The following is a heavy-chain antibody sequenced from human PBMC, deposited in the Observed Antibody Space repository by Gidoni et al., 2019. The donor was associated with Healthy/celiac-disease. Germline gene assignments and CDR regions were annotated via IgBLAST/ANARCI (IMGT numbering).Heavy chain of an antibody. J-gene: IGHJ4*02. CDR1: GFTFSRYG. Sequence: QVQLVESGGGVVQPGRSLRLSCAASGFTFSRYGMHWVRQAPGKGLEWVAVIWYDGSNKYYADSVKGRFTISRDNSKNTLYLQMNSLRAEDTAVYYCARDERLWYSSGWHYFDYWGQGTLVTVSS. CDR2: IWYDGSNK. D-gene: IGHD6-19*01. CDR3: ARDERLWYSSGWHYFDY. V-gene: IGHV3-33*01.